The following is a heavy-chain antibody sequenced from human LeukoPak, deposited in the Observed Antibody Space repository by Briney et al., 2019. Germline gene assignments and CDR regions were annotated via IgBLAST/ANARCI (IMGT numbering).Heavy chain of an antibody. Sequence: ASVKVSCMASGYTFTSYGISWVRQAPGQGLEWMGWISAYNGNTNYAQKLQGRVTMTTDTSTSTAYMELRSLRSDDTAVYYCARANILTGLYYFDYWGQGTLVTVSS. J-gene: IGHJ4*02. V-gene: IGHV1-18*01. D-gene: IGHD3-9*01. CDR3: ARANILTGLYYFDY. CDR2: ISAYNGNT. CDR1: GYTFTSYG.